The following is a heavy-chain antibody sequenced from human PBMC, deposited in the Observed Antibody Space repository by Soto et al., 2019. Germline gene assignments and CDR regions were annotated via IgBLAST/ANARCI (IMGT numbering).Heavy chain of an antibody. CDR2: ISAYNGNT. CDR3: ARGPFAYYDFWSGYWPHDAFDI. V-gene: IGHV1-18*01. J-gene: IGHJ3*02. D-gene: IGHD3-3*01. CDR1: GYTFTSYG. Sequence: SVKVSCKASGYTFTSYGISWVRQAPGQGLEWMGWISAYNGNTNYAQKLQGRVTMTTDTSTSTAYMELRSLRSDDTAVYYCARGPFAYYDFWSGYWPHDAFDIWGQGTMVTVSS.